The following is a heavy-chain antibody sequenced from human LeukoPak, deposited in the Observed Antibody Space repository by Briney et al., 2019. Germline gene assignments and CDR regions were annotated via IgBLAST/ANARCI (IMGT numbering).Heavy chain of an antibody. CDR1: GFTFSSHN. Sequence: GGSLRLSCAASGFTFSSHNMNWVRQAPMKGLEWVSSIGTDGSYIYYADSVQGRFTISRDNAKNSLYLQMNSLTAEDTAVYYCARKMKTGDRVGTLDIWGQGTKVTVSS. J-gene: IGHJ3*02. CDR2: IGTDGSYI. D-gene: IGHD1-1*01. CDR3: ARKMKTGDRVGTLDI. V-gene: IGHV3-21*01.